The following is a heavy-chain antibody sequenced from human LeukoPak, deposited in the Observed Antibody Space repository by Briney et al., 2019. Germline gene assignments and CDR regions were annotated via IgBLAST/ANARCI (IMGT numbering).Heavy chain of an antibody. Sequence: PGGSLRLSCAASGFTFSSYAMSWVRQAPGKGLEWVSAISGSGGSTYYADSVKGRFTISRDNSKNTLYLQMNSLRAEDTAVYYCAALSSSGYFLGVAFDIWGQGTMVTVSS. CDR2: ISGSGGST. CDR3: AALSSSGYFLGVAFDI. V-gene: IGHV3-23*01. J-gene: IGHJ3*02. CDR1: GFTFSSYA. D-gene: IGHD3-22*01.